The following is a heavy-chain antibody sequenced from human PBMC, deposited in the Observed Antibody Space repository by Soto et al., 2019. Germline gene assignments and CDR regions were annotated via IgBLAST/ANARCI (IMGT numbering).Heavy chain of an antibody. CDR1: GGTFSSYV. CDR3: ARGRPYYYDSSGYHRFDP. Sequence: QVQLVQSGAEVKKPGSSVKVSCKASGGTFSSYVITWVRQAPGQGLEWMGGIIPIIGTPNYAQNFQGRVTITADKSTTTAYMELSSLRSEDTAVYYCARGRPYYYDSSGYHRFDPWGQGTLVTVSS. D-gene: IGHD3-22*01. J-gene: IGHJ5*02. CDR2: IIPIIGTP. V-gene: IGHV1-69*06.